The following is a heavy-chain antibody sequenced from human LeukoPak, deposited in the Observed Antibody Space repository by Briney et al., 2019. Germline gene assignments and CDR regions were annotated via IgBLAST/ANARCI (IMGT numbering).Heavy chain of an antibody. V-gene: IGHV4-59*12. CDR2: IYYSGST. D-gene: IGHD3-10*01. J-gene: IGHJ4*02. CDR1: GGSISSYY. CDR3: ARVDGDRGHFDY. Sequence: SETLSLTCTVSGGSISSYYWSWIRQPPGKGLEWIGYIYYSGSTNYNPSLKSRVTISVDTSKNQFSLKLSSVTAADTAVYYCARVDGDRGHFDYWGQGTLVTVSS.